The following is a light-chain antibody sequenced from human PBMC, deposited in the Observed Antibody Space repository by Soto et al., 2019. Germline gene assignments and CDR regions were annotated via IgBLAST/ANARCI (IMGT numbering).Light chain of an antibody. Sequence: DIQMTQSPSSLSASVGDRVTIACRASQSISSYLNWYQQRPGKAPKLLIYTASTLERGVPSRFSGSGSETDFTLTISSLQPEDFANDHCQQRHSLPFTFGQGTKLEVK. V-gene: IGKV1-39*01. CDR3: QQRHSLPFT. CDR2: TAS. CDR1: QSISSY. J-gene: IGKJ2*01.